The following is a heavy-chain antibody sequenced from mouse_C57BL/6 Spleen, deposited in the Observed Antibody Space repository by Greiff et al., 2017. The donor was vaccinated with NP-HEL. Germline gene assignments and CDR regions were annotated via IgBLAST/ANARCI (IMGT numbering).Heavy chain of an antibody. J-gene: IGHJ2*01. Sequence: QVQLQQPGAELVKPGASVKLSYWMHWVKQRPGRGLEWIGRIDPNSGGTKYNEKFKSKATLTVDKPSSTAYMQLSSLTSEDSAVYYCARATTVVPAYYFDYWGQGTTLTVSS. D-gene: IGHD1-1*01. CDR1: W. CDR2: IDPNSGGT. V-gene: IGHV1-72*01. CDR3: ARATTVVPAYYFDY.